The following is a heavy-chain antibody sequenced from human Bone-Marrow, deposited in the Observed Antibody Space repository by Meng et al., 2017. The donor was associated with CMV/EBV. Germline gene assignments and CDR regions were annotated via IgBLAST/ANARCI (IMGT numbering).Heavy chain of an antibody. CDR2: INHSGST. Sequence: SETLSLTRAVYGGSFSGYYWSWIRQPPGKGLEWIGEINHSGSTNYNPSLKSRVTISVDTSKNQFSLKLSSVTAADTAVYYCASRGHITMVRGVITYHDYWGQGTLVTVSS. J-gene: IGHJ4*02. CDR3: ASRGHITMVRGVITYHDY. CDR1: GGSFSGYY. V-gene: IGHV4-34*01. D-gene: IGHD3-10*01.